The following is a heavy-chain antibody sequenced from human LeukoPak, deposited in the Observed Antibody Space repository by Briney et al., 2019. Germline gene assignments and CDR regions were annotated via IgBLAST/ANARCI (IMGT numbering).Heavy chain of an antibody. CDR1: GYTFTSYY. Sequence: GASVKVSCKASGYTFTSYYMHWVRQAPGQGLEWMGIINPSGGSTNYTQKFQGRVTITADESTSTAYMELSSLRSEDTAVYCCASSLIVGATKFDHWGQGTLVTVSS. CDR3: ASSLIVGATKFDH. D-gene: IGHD1-26*01. V-gene: IGHV1-46*01. CDR2: INPSGGST. J-gene: IGHJ4*02.